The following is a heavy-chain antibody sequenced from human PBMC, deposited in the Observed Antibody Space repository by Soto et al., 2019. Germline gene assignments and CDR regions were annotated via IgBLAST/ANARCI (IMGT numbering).Heavy chain of an antibody. CDR3: ARGFHRINYDILTGYYPGFGYDAFDI. Sequence: GPSVKVSCKASGGTFSSYAISWVRQAPGQGLEWMGGIIPIFGIANYAQKFQGRVTITADESTSTAYMELSSLRSEDTAVYYCARGFHRINYDILTGYYPGFGYDAFDIWGQGTMVTVSS. V-gene: IGHV1-69*13. CDR2: IIPIFGIA. J-gene: IGHJ3*02. CDR1: GGTFSSYA. D-gene: IGHD3-9*01.